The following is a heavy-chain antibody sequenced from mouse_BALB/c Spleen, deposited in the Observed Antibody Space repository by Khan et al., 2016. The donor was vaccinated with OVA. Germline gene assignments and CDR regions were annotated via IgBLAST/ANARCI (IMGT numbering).Heavy chain of an antibody. V-gene: IGHV1S136*01. CDR2: INPYNDGT. Sequence: VQLQQSGPELVKPGASVKMSCKASGYTFTSYVMHWVKQKPGQGLEWIGYINPYNDGTKYNEKFKGKATLTSDKSSSTAYMELSSLTSEDSAVFFCARRDYVGSSSFAYWGQGTLVTVSA. D-gene: IGHD1-1*01. CDR3: ARRDYVGSSSFAY. J-gene: IGHJ3*01. CDR1: GYTFTSYV.